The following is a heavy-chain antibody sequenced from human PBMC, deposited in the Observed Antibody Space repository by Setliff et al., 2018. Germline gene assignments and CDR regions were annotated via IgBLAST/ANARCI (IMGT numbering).Heavy chain of an antibody. CDR3: ARAQSWSGGPYYFDN. CDR2: INPNSGNT. D-gene: IGHD3-3*01. CDR1: GYAFTDNY. Sequence: RASVKVSCKTSGYAFTDNYIHWVRQAPGQGLEWMGWINPNSGNTGYAQKFQGRVTMTRNTSISTAYMDLSSLRFEDTAVYYCARAQSWSGGPYYFDNWGQGTLVTVSS. J-gene: IGHJ4*02. V-gene: IGHV1-8*02.